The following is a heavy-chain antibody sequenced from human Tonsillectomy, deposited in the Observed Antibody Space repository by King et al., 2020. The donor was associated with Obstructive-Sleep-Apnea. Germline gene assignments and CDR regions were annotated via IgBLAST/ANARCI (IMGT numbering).Heavy chain of an antibody. CDR1: AGSISSNNW. V-gene: IGHV4-4*02. CDR2: IYHSGRT. J-gene: IGHJ3*02. CDR3: AREGAAGATEGAAGITAFDI. Sequence: VQLQESGPGLVKPSGTLSLTCAVSAGSISSNNWWSWVRQPPGKGLEWVGEIYHSGRTNYNPSLKSRVTISLDKSKNHVSLKLTSLTAADTAVYYCAREGAAGATEGAAGITAFDIWGQGTMVTVSS. D-gene: IGHD6-13*01.